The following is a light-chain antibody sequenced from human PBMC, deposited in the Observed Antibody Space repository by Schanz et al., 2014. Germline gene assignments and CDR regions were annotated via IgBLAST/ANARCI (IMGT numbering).Light chain of an antibody. CDR3: SSYAGSNTLV. CDR1: SSNIGSNY. J-gene: IGLJ2*01. CDR2: GYT. V-gene: IGLV1-47*02. Sequence: QSVLTQPPSASGTPGQRVTISCSGSSSNIGSNYVYWYQQLPGTAPKLLIYGYTNRPSGVPDRFSGSKSGTSASLAITGLQAEDEADYYCSSYAGSNTLVFGGGTKLTVL.